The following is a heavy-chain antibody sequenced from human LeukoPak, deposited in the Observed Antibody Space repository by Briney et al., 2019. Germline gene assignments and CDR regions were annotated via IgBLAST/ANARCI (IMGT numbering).Heavy chain of an antibody. CDR3: ARWGTYASTSNWFDP. V-gene: IGHV4-39*07. J-gene: IGHJ5*02. Sequence: SETLSLTCTVSGGSISSGTYYWAWIRQPPGKGLEWIGTIYHSGSTYYNPSLKTRVTISVDTSKNQVSLSLSSVTAADTAVYYCARWGTYASTSNWFDPWGQGTLVTVSS. CDR1: GGSISSGTYY. D-gene: IGHD2-2*01. CDR2: IYHSGST.